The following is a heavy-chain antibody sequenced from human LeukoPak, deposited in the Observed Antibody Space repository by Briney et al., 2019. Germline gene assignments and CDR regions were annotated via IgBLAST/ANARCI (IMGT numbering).Heavy chain of an antibody. CDR1: GGSITSYY. CDR2: MYYSGSA. CDR3: AGRPSYHGSHYFDY. D-gene: IGHD3-10*01. V-gene: IGHV4-59*01. J-gene: IGHJ4*02. Sequence: SSETLFLTCSVSGGSITSYYWSWIRQPPGKGLEWIGYMYYSGSANYNPSLKSRVIISVDTSKNQFSLKLRSVTAADTAVYFCAGRPSYHGSHYFDYWGQGTLVTVSS.